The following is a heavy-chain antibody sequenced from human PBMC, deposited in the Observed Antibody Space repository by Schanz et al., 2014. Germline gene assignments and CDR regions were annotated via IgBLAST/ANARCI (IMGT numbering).Heavy chain of an antibody. J-gene: IGHJ4*02. CDR1: GFTVSSNH. CDR3: ARVRHYDPRVWGYFDY. V-gene: IGHV3-66*01. D-gene: IGHD3-22*01. Sequence: EGQLAESGGGLVQPGGSLRLSCAVSGFTVSSNHMSWVRQAPGKGLEWVSVIYSGIGAYYADSVKDRFTVSRDNSKNTVLLQMNRLRVEDTAVYDCARVRHYDPRVWGYFDYWGQGALVTVSS. CDR2: IYSGIGA.